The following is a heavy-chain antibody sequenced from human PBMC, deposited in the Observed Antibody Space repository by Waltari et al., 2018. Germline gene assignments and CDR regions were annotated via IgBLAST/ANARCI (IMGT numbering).Heavy chain of an antibody. D-gene: IGHD3-9*01. CDR2: VNTNTGKP. V-gene: IGHV7-4-1*02. J-gene: IGHJ5*02. Sequence: QVQLVQSGSEMKKPGAAVKVSCKASGYTFINYGVHWVRQAPGQGLEWMGWVNTNTGKPTYAQGFTGRFVFSSDTSVNTAYLQISNLKTEDTAVYYCARGDIVTVPAADNWFDPWGQGTLVTVSS. CDR3: ARGDIVTVPAADNWFDP. CDR1: GYTFINYG.